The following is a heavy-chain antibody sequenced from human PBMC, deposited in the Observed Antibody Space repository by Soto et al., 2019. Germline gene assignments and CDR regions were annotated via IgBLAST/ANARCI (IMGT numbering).Heavy chain of an antibody. V-gene: IGHV3-23*01. CDR1: GFTFSTYA. CDR2: ISGSGST. D-gene: IGHD3-10*01. Sequence: VQLLESGGGLVQPGGSLRLSCAASGFTFSTYAMTWVRQAPGKGLAWLSSISGSGSTYYADSVKGRFTISRDNSKNTLYLQMNSLRAEDTAVYYCAKVISTSGSSLWGRGTLVTVSS. J-gene: IGHJ4*02. CDR3: AKVISTSGSSL.